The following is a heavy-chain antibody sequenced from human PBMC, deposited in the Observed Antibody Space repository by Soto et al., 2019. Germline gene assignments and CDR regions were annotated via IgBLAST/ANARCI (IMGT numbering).Heavy chain of an antibody. Sequence: SETLSLTCIVSGGSISSYHWSWIRQPPGKGLEWIGYIYYSGSTNYNPSLKSRVTISVDTSKNQFSLRLSSVTAADTALYYCARGYYDTNDAFDIWGQGTMVTVSS. V-gene: IGHV4-59*01. D-gene: IGHD3-22*01. J-gene: IGHJ3*02. CDR1: GGSISSYH. CDR2: IYYSGST. CDR3: ARGYYDTNDAFDI.